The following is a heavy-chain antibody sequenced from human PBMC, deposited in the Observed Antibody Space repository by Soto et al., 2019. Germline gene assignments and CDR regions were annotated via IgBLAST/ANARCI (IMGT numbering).Heavy chain of an antibody. J-gene: IGHJ5*02. Sequence: TSETLSLTCTVSGGSISSGGYYWSWIRQFPGKGMEWIGYISSIGSTYYNQSLKSRVTISVDRSKKQFSLKLSSVTAADTALYYCARAVTKIEGGDWFDPWGQGTLVTVSS. V-gene: IGHV4-31*03. CDR3: ARAVTKIEGGDWFDP. CDR2: ISSIGST. CDR1: GGSISSGGYY. D-gene: IGHD3-22*01.